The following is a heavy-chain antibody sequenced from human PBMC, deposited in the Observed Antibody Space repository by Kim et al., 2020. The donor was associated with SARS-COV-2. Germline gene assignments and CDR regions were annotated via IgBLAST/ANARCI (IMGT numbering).Heavy chain of an antibody. CDR3: ARVSFGEGSGSYSYPFDY. J-gene: IGHJ4*02. V-gene: IGHV5-10-1*01. CDR1: GYSFTSYW. Sequence: GESLKISCKGSGYSFTSYWISWVRQMPGKGLEWMGRIDPSDSYTNYSPSFQGHVTISADKSISTAYLQWSSLKASDTAMYYCARVSFGEGSGSYSYPFDYWGQGTLVTVSS. CDR2: IDPSDSYT. D-gene: IGHD3-10*01.